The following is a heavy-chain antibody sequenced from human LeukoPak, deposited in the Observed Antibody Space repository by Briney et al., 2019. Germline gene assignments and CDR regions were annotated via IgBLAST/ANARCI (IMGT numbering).Heavy chain of an antibody. CDR3: ARGRSLWIQLWMYFDY. J-gene: IGHJ4*02. Sequence: SETLSLTCAVYGGSFSGYYWSWIRQPPGKGLEWIGEISHSGSTNYNPSLKSRVTISVDTSKNQFSLKLSSVTAADTAVYYCARGRSLWIQLWMYFDYWGQGTLVTVSS. V-gene: IGHV4-34*01. D-gene: IGHD5-18*01. CDR1: GGSFSGYY. CDR2: ISHSGST.